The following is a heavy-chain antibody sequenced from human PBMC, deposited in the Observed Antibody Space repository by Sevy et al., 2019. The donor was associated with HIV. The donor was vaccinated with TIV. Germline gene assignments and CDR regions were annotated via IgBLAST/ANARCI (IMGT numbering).Heavy chain of an antibody. V-gene: IGHV3-64D*06. CDR2: ISDNGGST. Sequence: GGSLRLSCSASGFTFGNYAMHWVRQAPGKGLEYVSSISDNGGSTNYTDSVKGGFTISRDNSKNTLYLQMTILRADDTAVYHCVKARGGKNYNWFDPWGQGTLVTVSS. CDR1: GFTFGNYA. D-gene: IGHD2-15*01. J-gene: IGHJ5*02. CDR3: VKARGGKNYNWFDP.